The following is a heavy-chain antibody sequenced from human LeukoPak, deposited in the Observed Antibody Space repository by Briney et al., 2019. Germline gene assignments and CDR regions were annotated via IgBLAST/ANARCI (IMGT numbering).Heavy chain of an antibody. CDR3: ARIPFSSGWYRGMMLFDI. V-gene: IGHV4-59*01. J-gene: IGHJ3*02. CDR1: GGSISSYY. D-gene: IGHD6-19*01. Sequence: SETLSLTCTVSGGSISSYYWSWIRQPPGKGLEWIGYIYYSGSTNYNPSLKSRVTISVDTSKNQFSLKLSSVTAADTAVYYCARIPFSSGWYRGMMLFDIWGQGTMVTVSS. CDR2: IYYSGST.